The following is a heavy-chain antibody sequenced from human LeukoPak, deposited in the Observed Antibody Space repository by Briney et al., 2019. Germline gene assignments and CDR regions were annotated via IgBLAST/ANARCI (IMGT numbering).Heavy chain of an antibody. CDR2: INTDGSRT. J-gene: IGHJ4*02. V-gene: IGHV3-74*01. CDR3: ASDFTGYDDY. Sequence: PGGSLRLSCAASGITFSRYWMHWVRQAPGRGLVWVSRINTDGSRTDYADSVKGRFTISRDNAKNTLYLQMNSLGAEDTAVYYCASDFTGYDDYWGQGTLVSVSS. CDR1: GITFSRYW. D-gene: IGHD3-9*01.